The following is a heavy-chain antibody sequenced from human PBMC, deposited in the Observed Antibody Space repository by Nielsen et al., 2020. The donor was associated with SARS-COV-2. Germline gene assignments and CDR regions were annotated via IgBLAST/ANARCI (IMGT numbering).Heavy chain of an antibody. CDR2: IWYDGSNK. CDR1: GFTFSSYG. V-gene: IGHV3-33*01. J-gene: IGHJ6*02. D-gene: IGHD2-8*01. CDR3: ARDRPRTYYYYGMDV. Sequence: RGSLRLSCAASGFTFSSYGMHWVRQAPGKGLEWVAVIWYDGSNKYYADSVKGRFTISRDNSKNTLYLQMNSPRAEDTAVYYCARDRPRTYYYYGMDVWGQGTTVTVSS.